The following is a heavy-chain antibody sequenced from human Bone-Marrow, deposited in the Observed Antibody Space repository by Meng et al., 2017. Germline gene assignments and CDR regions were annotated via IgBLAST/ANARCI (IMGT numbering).Heavy chain of an antibody. J-gene: IGHJ1*01. D-gene: IGHD6-19*01. Sequence: QAQLVQSGAEVKNPGASVKVSCKASGYTFTSYAMHWVRQAPGQRLEWMGWINAGNGNTKYSQKFQGRVTITRDTSASTAYMELSSLRSEDTAVYYCARVYSSGWYWYFQHWGQGTLVTVSS. CDR2: INAGNGNT. V-gene: IGHV1-3*01. CDR1: GYTFTSYA. CDR3: ARVYSSGWYWYFQH.